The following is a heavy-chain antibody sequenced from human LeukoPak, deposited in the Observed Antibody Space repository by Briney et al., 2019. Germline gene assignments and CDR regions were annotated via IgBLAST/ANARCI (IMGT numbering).Heavy chain of an antibody. Sequence: SETLSLTCTVSGGSISSYYWSWIRQPAGKGLEWIGRIYTSGSTNYNPSLKSRVTISVDKSKNQFSLKLSSVTAADTAVYYCARVSWELLSPGAFDIWGQGTLITVSS. D-gene: IGHD1-26*01. J-gene: IGHJ3*02. CDR1: GGSISSYY. V-gene: IGHV4-4*07. CDR2: IYTSGST. CDR3: ARVSWELLSPGAFDI.